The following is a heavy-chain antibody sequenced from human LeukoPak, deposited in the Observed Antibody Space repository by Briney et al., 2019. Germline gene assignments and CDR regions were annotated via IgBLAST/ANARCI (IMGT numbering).Heavy chain of an antibody. V-gene: IGHV1-18*01. CDR3: ARDYDYVWGSYRSSFGY. CDR2: ISAYNGNT. Sequence: ASVKVSCKASGYTFTSYGISWVRQAPGQGLEWMGWISAYNGNTNYAQKLQGRVTMTTDTSTSTAYMELRSLRSDDTAVYYCARDYDYVWGSYRSSFGYRGQGTLVTVSS. CDR1: GYTFTSYG. J-gene: IGHJ4*02. D-gene: IGHD3-16*02.